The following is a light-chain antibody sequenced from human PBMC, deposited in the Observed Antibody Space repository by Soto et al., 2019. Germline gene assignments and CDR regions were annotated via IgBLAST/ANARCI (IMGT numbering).Light chain of an antibody. J-gene: IGKJ4*01. Sequence: EIVLTQSPGTLSPSPGERATLSCRASQSVSNNYLAWYQQKPGQAPRLLIYGASNRATGIPDRFSGSGSGTEFTLTISSLQSEDFAVYYCQQHISWPLTFGGGTKVDIK. CDR1: QSVSNNY. CDR3: QQHISWPLT. CDR2: GAS. V-gene: IGKV3-20*01.